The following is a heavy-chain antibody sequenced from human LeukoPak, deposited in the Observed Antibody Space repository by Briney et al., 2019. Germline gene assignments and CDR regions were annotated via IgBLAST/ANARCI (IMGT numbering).Heavy chain of an antibody. V-gene: IGHV1-3*01. Sequence: ASVKVSCKASGYTFTTYPIHWVRQAPGQRLEWMGWINAGSGDTKYSHNFQGRVTITRDTSASTAYMELSSLTSEDTAIYYCAXKIQGXQXXFDXWG. J-gene: IGHJ4*01. D-gene: IGHD5-18*01. CDR2: INAGSGDT. CDR1: GYTFTTYP. CDR3: AXKIQGXQXXFDX.